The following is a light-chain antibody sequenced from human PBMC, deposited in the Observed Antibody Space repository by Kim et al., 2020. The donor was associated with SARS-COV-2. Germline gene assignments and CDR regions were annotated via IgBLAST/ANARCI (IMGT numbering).Light chain of an antibody. CDR1: ESVSSD. J-gene: IGKJ1*01. V-gene: IGKV3-15*01. CDR3: QQYNIWPRT. Sequence: VSPGERATLSCRASESVSSDLAWYQQKPGQAPRLLIYAASTRATGIPARFGGSGSGTEFTLTISSLQSEDFAIYYCQQYNIWPRTFGQGTKVEIK. CDR2: AAS.